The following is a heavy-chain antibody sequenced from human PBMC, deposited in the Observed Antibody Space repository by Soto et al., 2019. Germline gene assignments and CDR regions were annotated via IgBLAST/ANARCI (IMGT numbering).Heavy chain of an antibody. Sequence: EVQLLESGGDLVQPGGSLRLSCAVSGFTLSNYAMSWVRQAPGKGLEWVSTFSGTGDETYYADSVKGRFTISRDDSKNTLFLHMNSLRVADTAVYYCARGQRALITYGPFDPWGQGTLVTVSS. CDR1: GFTLSNYA. CDR2: FSGTGDET. D-gene: IGHD4-17*01. V-gene: IGHV3-23*01. CDR3: ARGQRALITYGPFDP. J-gene: IGHJ5*02.